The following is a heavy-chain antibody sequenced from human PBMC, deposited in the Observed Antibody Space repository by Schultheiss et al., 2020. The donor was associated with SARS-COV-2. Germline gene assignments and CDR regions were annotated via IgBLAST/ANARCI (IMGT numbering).Heavy chain of an antibody. J-gene: IGHJ2*01. CDR1: GYTFTSYD. V-gene: IGHV1-8*01. Sequence: ASVKVSCKASGYTFTSYDINWVRQATGQGLEWMGWMNPNSGNTCYAQKFQGRVTMTRNTSISTAYMELSSLRSEDTAVYYCARVRSRYWYFDLWGRGTLVTVSS. CDR3: ARVRSRYWYFDL. CDR2: MNPNSGNT. D-gene: IGHD3-9*01.